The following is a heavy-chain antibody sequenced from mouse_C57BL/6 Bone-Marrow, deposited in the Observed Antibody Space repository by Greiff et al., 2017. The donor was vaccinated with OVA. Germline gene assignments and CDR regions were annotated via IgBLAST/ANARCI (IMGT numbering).Heavy chain of an antibody. D-gene: IGHD1-1*01. CDR2: IDPETGGT. CDR1: GYTFTDYE. CDR3: TRRGTTVVPYYFDY. J-gene: IGHJ2*01. Sequence: QVHVKQSGAELVRPGASVTLSCKASGYTFTDYEMHWVKQTPVHGLEWIGAIDPETGGTAYNQKFKGKAILTADKSSSTAYMELRSLTSEDSAVYYCTRRGTTVVPYYFDYWGQGTTLTVSS. V-gene: IGHV1-15*01.